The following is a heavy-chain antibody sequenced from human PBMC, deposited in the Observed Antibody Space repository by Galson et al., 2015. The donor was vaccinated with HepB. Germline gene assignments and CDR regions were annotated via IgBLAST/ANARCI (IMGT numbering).Heavy chain of an antibody. Sequence: SLRLSCATSGFTFSNYGMHWVRQAPGKGLEWVAFISLDGTVKYYADSVKGRFTVSRDTSQNTLYLQMNSLRGEDTAVYFCATDGHTTVSCLFDYWGPGTRVTVSS. CDR2: ISLDGTVK. CDR1: GFTFSNYG. V-gene: IGHV3-33*01. J-gene: IGHJ4*02. D-gene: IGHD2-2*01. CDR3: ATDGHTTVSCLFDY.